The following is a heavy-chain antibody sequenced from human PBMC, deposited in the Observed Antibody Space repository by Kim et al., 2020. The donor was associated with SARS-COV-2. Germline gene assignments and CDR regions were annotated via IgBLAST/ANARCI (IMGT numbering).Heavy chain of an antibody. CDR1: GGSISSGGYY. CDR3: ARGGPLGQQLVEGNWFDP. V-gene: IGHV4-31*03. J-gene: IGHJ5*02. Sequence: SETLSLTCTVSGGSISSGGYYWSWIRQHPGKGLEWIGYIYYSGSTYYNPSLKSRVTISVDTSKNQFSLKLSSVTAADTAVYYCARGGPLGQQLVEGNWFDPWSQGTLVTVSS. D-gene: IGHD6-13*01. CDR2: IYYSGST.